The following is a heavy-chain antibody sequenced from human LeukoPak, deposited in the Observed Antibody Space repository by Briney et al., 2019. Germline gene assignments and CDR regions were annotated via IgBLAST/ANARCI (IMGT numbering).Heavy chain of an antibody. CDR2: IKPDGTTK. Sequence: GGSLRLSCAASGFPFSSYSMTWVRQAPGKGLEWVANIKPDGTTKFYVDSVKGRFTISRDNALNSLYLQMNSLRAEDTAVYYCARDPRQQLGSDAFDIWGQGTMVTVSS. CDR1: GFPFSSYS. J-gene: IGHJ3*02. CDR3: ARDPRQQLGSDAFDI. D-gene: IGHD6-13*01. V-gene: IGHV3-7*03.